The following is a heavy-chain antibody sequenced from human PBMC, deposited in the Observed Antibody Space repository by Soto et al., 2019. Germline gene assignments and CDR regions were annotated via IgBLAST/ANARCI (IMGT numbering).Heavy chain of an antibody. CDR2: FYYSGNT. J-gene: IGHJ4*02. V-gene: IGHV4-39*01. D-gene: IGHD2-2*01. Sequence: PSETLSLTCTVFGDSISSPIWWSWVRQPPGKGLEWIGRFYYSGNTHYNPSFKSRATISVDTSKNQISLKLSSVTAADTAVYYCARHRPVEPPRYCSSTSCYYFDYWGQGTLVTVSS. CDR3: ARHRPVEPPRYCSSTSCYYFDY. CDR1: GDSISSPIW.